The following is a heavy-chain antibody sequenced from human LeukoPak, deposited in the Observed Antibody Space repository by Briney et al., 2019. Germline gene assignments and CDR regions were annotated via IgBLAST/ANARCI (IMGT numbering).Heavy chain of an antibody. J-gene: IGHJ1*01. CDR1: GGSISSGGYY. Sequence: PSETLSLTCTVSGGSISSGGYYWSWIRQPPGKGLEWIGYIYHSGSTYYNPSLKSRVTISVDRSKNQFSLKLSSVTAADTAVYYCARDLETGYSSGLALQHWGQGTLVTVSS. D-gene: IGHD6-19*01. V-gene: IGHV4-30-2*01. CDR3: ARDLETGYSSGLALQH. CDR2: IYHSGST.